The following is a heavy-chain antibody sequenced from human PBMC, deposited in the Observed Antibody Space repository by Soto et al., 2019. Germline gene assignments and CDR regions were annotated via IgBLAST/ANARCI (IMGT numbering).Heavy chain of an antibody. CDR3: ASRRKVTMVRGVDY. CDR2: INHSGST. D-gene: IGHD3-10*01. J-gene: IGHJ4*02. V-gene: IGHV4-34*01. CDR1: GGSFSGYY. Sequence: PSETLSLTCAVYGGSFSGYYWSWIRQPPGKGLEWIGEINHSGSTNYNPSLKSRVTISVDTSKNQFSLKLGSVTAADTAVYYCASRRKVTMVRGVDYWGQGTLVTVSS.